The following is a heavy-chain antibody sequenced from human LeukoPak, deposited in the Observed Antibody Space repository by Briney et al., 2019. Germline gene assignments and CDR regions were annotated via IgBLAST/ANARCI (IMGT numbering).Heavy chain of an antibody. CDR2: IIPIFGTA. J-gene: IGHJ4*02. CDR1: GGTFSSYA. V-gene: IGHV1-69*06. Sequence: SSVEVSCKASGGTFSSYAISWVRQAPGQGLEWMGGIIPIFGTANYAQKFQGRVTITADKSTSTAYMELSSLRSEDTAVYYCALDAWELRAGSFDYWGQGTLVTVSS. CDR3: ALDAWELRAGSFDY. D-gene: IGHD1-26*01.